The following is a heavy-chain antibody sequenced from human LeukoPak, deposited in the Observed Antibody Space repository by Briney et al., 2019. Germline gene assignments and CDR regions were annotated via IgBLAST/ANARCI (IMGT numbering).Heavy chain of an antibody. V-gene: IGHV3-21*01. D-gene: IGHD3-10*01. CDR3: ARGLDNYGSGSSD. J-gene: IGHJ4*02. CDR1: GFTFSRYN. Sequence: PGGSLRLSCAASGFTFSRYNMNWVRQAPGKGLEWVSSISSSSSYIYYADSVKGRFTISRDNAKNSLYLQVNSLRAEDTAVYYCARGLDNYGSGSSDWGQGTLVTVSS. CDR2: ISSSSSYI.